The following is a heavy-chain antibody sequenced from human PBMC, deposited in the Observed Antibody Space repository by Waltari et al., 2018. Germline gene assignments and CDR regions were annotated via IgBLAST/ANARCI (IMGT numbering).Heavy chain of an antibody. CDR3: ARDSNAPGHYYYGMDV. J-gene: IGHJ6*02. CDR1: GCPFSSSA. V-gene: IGHV1-69*13. Sequence: QVQLVQSGAEVKTPGSSVKVSCKASGCPFSSSAISWVRPAPGEGLEWRGGIIPIFGTANYAQKFQGRVTITADESTSTAYRELSSLRSEDTAGYYWARDSNAPGHYYYGMDVWGQGTTVTVSS. CDR2: IIPIFGTA. D-gene: IGHD2-2*01.